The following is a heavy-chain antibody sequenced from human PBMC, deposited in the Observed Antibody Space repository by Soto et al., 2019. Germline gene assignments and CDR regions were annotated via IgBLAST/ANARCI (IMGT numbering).Heavy chain of an antibody. CDR3: ASSSSRVMADAFDI. D-gene: IGHD6-13*01. CDR1: GGPFSSYA. V-gene: IGHV1-69*12. J-gene: IGHJ3*02. CDR2: IIPIFGTA. Sequence: QIQLVQSGAEVKKPGSSVKVSCKSSGGPFSSYAISRVRQAPGQGLEWMGGIIPIFGTANYAQKFQGRVTITADESISTAFMEQSSLRSEDTAVYYCASSSSRVMADAFDIWGQGTMVTVSS.